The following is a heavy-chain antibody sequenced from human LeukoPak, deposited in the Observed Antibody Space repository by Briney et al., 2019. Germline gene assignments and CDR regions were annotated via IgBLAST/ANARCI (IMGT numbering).Heavy chain of an antibody. CDR3: ARGLDTAMEVVY. J-gene: IGHJ4*02. D-gene: IGHD5-18*01. Sequence: GGSLRLSCAASGFTVSSNYMSWVRQAPGKGLEWVSVIYSGGTTNYADSVKGRFTISRDNSKNTLFLQMNSLRAEDTAVYYCARGLDTAMEVVYWGQGTLVTVSS. CDR1: GFTVSSNY. CDR2: IYSGGTT. V-gene: IGHV3-53*01.